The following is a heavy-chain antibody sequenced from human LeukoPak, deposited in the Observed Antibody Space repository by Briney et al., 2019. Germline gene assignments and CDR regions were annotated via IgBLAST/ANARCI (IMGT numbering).Heavy chain of an antibody. CDR1: GFTFSRYR. J-gene: IGHJ4*02. CDR3: AIDWEIDY. CDR2: ISSSSSTI. V-gene: IGHV3-48*02. D-gene: IGHD1-26*01. Sequence: GGSLRLSCAASGFTFSRYRMNWVRQAPGKGLEWVSYISSSSSTIYYADSVKGRFIIYRDNAKNSLYLQMNSLRDEDTAVYLCAIDWEIDYWGQGTLVTVSS.